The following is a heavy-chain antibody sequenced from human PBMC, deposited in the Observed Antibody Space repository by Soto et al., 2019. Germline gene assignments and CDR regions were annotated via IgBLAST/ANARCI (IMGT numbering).Heavy chain of an antibody. CDR1: GGTFSSYA. D-gene: IGHD6-13*01. CDR3: ALPQQLVLGNYYYYGMDV. CDR2: IIPIFGTA. Sequence: QVQLVQSGAEVKKPGSSVKVSCKASGGTFSSYAISWVRQAPGQGLEWMGGIIPIFGTANYAQKFQGRVTITADESTSTAYMELSSLRSEDTAVYYCALPQQLVLGNYYYYGMDVWGQGTTVTVSS. J-gene: IGHJ6*02. V-gene: IGHV1-69*01.